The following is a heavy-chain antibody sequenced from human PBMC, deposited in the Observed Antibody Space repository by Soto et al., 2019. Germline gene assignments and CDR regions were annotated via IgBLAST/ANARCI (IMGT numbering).Heavy chain of an antibody. CDR3: ARQAGGSNPVAAWLGX. CDR1: GYFFNDYH. D-gene: IGHD6-19*01. Sequence: SVKVSCKTSGYFFNDYHMHWVRKAPGQELEWMGFINPKNGDTNYEQKFQESVTMTRDTSISTVYIELSRLTSDDTAVYYCARQAGGSNPVAAWLGXWGQVTLVT. CDR2: INPKNGDT. J-gene: IGHJ5*02. V-gene: IGHV1-2*02.